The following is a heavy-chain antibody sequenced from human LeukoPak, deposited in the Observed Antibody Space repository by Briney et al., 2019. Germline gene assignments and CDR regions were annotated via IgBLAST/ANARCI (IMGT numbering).Heavy chain of an antibody. D-gene: IGHD4-23*01. CDR3: ARVDYGGSFDY. V-gene: IGHV4-61*02. CDR2: IYTSGST. Sequence: PSQTLSLTCTVSGNSISSGDYYWSWIRQPAGKGLEWIGRIYTSGSTNYNPSLKSRVTISVDTSKNQFSLKLSSVTAADTAVYYCARVDYGGSFDYWGQGTLVTVSS. CDR1: GNSISSGDYY. J-gene: IGHJ4*02.